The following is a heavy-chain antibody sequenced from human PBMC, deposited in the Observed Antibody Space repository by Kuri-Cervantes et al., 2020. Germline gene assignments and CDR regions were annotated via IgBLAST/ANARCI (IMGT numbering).Heavy chain of an antibody. CDR2: IYYSGST. D-gene: IGHD3-22*01. V-gene: IGHV4-39*01. J-gene: IGHJ4*02. CDR1: GGSISSSSYY. Sequence: SETLSLTCTVSGGSISSSSYYWGWIRQPPGKGLEWIGSIYYSGSTYYNPSLKSRVTISVDTSKNQFSLKLSSVTAADTAVYYCARREYYDRPGGYFDYWGQGTLVTVSS. CDR3: ARREYYDRPGGYFDY.